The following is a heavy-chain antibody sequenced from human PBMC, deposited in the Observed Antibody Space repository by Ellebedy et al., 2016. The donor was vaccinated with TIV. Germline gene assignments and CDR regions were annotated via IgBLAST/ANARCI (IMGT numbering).Heavy chain of an antibody. D-gene: IGHD6-19*01. CDR2: IYGTGGT. CDR3: AEGYNSDWSIKFES. Sequence: LRLSCTVSGDSITSGGFSWTWVRQPPGMGLEWFGYIYGTGGTHYSPSLKSRVTISADTSKNEFSLRLTSLTAADTAVYYCAEGYNSDWSIKFESWGQGTLVTVSS. V-gene: IGHV4-30-2*03. J-gene: IGHJ4*02. CDR1: GDSITSGGFS.